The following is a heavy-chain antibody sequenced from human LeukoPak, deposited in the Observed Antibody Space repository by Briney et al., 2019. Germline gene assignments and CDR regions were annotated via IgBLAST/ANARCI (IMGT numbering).Heavy chain of an antibody. CDR2: VSTYNGDT. Sequence: ASVKVSCKASGYTSTGYGISWVRQAPGQGLEWMGWVSTYNGDTKYAQNFQDRVTMTRDTSTTTVYMELRGLRSDDTAVYYCARDGGAPGPIYGDYWGQGTPVTVSS. J-gene: IGHJ4*02. D-gene: IGHD4-23*01. V-gene: IGHV1-18*01. CDR3: ARDGGAPGPIYGDY. CDR1: GYTSTGYG.